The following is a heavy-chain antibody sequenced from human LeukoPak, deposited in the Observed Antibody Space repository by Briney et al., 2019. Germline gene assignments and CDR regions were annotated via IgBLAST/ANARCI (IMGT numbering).Heavy chain of an antibody. Sequence: GEFLKISCKASGHSFTNHWIGWVRQMPGIGLEWVGIINFGDSETLYSPSFQGQVTISLDKSISTTYLQWRSLKASDTATYYCATRPYAGSPNWYDPWGQGTLVTVSS. V-gene: IGHV5-51*01. J-gene: IGHJ5*02. CDR1: GHSFTNHW. CDR2: INFGDSET. D-gene: IGHD1-26*01. CDR3: ATRPYAGSPNWYDP.